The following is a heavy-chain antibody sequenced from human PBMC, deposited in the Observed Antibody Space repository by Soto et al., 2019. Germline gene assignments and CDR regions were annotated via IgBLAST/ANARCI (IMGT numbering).Heavy chain of an antibody. D-gene: IGHD3-9*01. CDR3: ARERLRHSFDP. J-gene: IGHJ5*02. V-gene: IGHV3-33*01. Sequence: HPGGPLRLSCAASGFTFSNYAMHWVRQPPGQGLEWVAVVWSDGNNKWYADSVKGRITISRDNSKNTLYLQMNSLRVEDTAVYYCARERLRHSFDPWGQGTPVTVSS. CDR2: VWSDGNNK. CDR1: GFTFSNYA.